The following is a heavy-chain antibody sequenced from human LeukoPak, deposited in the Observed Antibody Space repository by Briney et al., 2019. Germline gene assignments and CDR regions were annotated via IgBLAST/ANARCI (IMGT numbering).Heavy chain of an antibody. Sequence: SETLSLTCTVSGGSISITRYYWVWIRQPPGEGLGWIGSVYYSGSTLYNASLKSRVTIYVETSKNQFSLKLSSVTAADTAVYYCARQSDYYDSGKEGYFDYWGQRTLVTVSS. CDR2: VYYSGST. D-gene: IGHD3-10*01. J-gene: IGHJ4*02. CDR3: ARQSDYYDSGKEGYFDY. CDR1: GGSISITRYY. V-gene: IGHV4-39*01.